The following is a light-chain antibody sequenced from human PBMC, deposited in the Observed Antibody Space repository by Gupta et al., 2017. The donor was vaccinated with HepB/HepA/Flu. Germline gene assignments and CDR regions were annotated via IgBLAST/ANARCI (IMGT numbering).Light chain of an antibody. CDR1: GSNIGSNF. V-gene: IGLV1-47*02. CDR3: AASDDSRSNLV. J-gene: IGLJ2*01. Sequence: SVLTQAPPASVTPGPRVTISCSGSGSNIGSNFLGCYHQFPGAAPNLLIYSEIRRRSGVPDRFSGAKYGTYAAFPTSGVRAEEEADYYCAASDDSRSNLVFGGGTRLTVL. CDR2: SEI.